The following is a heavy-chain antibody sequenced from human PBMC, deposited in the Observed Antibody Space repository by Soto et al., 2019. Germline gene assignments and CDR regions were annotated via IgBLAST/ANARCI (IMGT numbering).Heavy chain of an antibody. V-gene: IGHV4-59*01. D-gene: IGHD2-2*02. CDR1: GGSISSYY. J-gene: IGHJ6*03. Sequence: SETLSLTCTVSGGSISSYYWSWIRQPPGKGLEWIGYIYYSGSTNYTPSLKSRVTLSVDTAKNQFSLKLSSVTAADTAVYYCASSRGGYCSSTSCYSRNYYYYMDVWGKGTTVTVSS. CDR3: ASSRGGYCSSTSCYSRNYYYYMDV. CDR2: IYYSGST.